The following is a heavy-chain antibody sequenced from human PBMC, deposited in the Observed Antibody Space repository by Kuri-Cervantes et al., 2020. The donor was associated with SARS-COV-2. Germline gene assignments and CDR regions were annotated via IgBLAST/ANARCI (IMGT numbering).Heavy chain of an antibody. CDR2: INPSGGGT. CDR1: GYTFTGYY. Sequence: ASVKVSCKASGYTFTGYYIHWVRQAPGHGLEWMGWINPSGGGTHYSQKFQDRVTMTRDTSIATAYMELNRLRSDDTAVYYCAKDQNSGSYSDAFDIWGQGTMVTVSS. J-gene: IGHJ3*02. D-gene: IGHD1-26*01. CDR3: AKDQNSGSYSDAFDI. V-gene: IGHV1-2*02.